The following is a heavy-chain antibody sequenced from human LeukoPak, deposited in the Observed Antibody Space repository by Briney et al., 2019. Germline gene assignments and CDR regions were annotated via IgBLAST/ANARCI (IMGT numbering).Heavy chain of an antibody. V-gene: IGHV4-34*01. Sequence: SETLSLTCAVYGGSFSGYYWSWIRQPPGKGLEWIGEINHSGSTKYNPSLKSRVTISVDTSKNQFSLKLSSVTAADTAVYYCARDIVVVPAAIRGRWFDPWGQETLVTVSS. CDR1: GGSFSGYY. CDR2: INHSGST. D-gene: IGHD2-2*01. J-gene: IGHJ5*02. CDR3: ARDIVVVPAAIRGRWFDP.